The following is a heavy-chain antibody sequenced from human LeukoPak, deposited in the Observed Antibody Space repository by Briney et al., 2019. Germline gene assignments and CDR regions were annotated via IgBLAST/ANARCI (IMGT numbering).Heavy chain of an antibody. CDR2: INPNSGGT. Sequence: ASVKVSCKASGYIFTGYYLHWVRQTPGQGLEWMGWINPNSGGTNYAQKFQGRVTMTRDTSISTAYMELSRLRSDDTAVYYCAKAHGTYYYDSSGRNWFDPWGQGTLVTVSS. CDR3: AKAHGTYYYDSSGRNWFDP. D-gene: IGHD3-22*01. V-gene: IGHV1-2*02. CDR1: GYIFTGYY. J-gene: IGHJ5*02.